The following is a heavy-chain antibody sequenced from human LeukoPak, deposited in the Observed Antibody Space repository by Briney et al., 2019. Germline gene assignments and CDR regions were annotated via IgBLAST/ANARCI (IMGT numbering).Heavy chain of an antibody. D-gene: IGHD3-10*01. CDR2: IIPIFGTA. J-gene: IGHJ4*02. CDR1: GGTFSSYA. Sequence: GASVKVSCKASGGTFSSYAISWVRQAPGQGLECMGGIIPIFGTANYAQKFQGRVTMTRDTSTSTIYMELSSLRSEDTAVYYCARDTVGFGDHTFDYWGQGTLVTVSS. CDR3: ARDTVGFGDHTFDY. V-gene: IGHV1-69*05.